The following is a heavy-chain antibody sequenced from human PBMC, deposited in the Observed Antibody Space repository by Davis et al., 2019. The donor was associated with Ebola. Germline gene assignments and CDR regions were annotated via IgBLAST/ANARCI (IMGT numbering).Heavy chain of an antibody. D-gene: IGHD2-21*01. Sequence: SVKVSCKASGGTFSSYAISWVRQAPGQGLEWMGGIIPIFGTANYAQKFQGRVTITADESTSTAYMELSSLRSEDTAVYYCAREGTELWLPTKGVYYYYGMDVWGQGTTVTVSS. CDR2: IIPIFGTA. CDR1: GGTFSSYA. J-gene: IGHJ6*02. V-gene: IGHV1-69*13. CDR3: AREGTELWLPTKGVYYYYGMDV.